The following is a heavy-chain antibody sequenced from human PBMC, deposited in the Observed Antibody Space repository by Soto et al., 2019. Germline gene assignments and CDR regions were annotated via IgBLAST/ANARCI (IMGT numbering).Heavy chain of an antibody. CDR2: IWYDGSNK. J-gene: IGHJ6*02. D-gene: IGHD2-2*01. CDR1: GFTFSSYG. CDR3: ARDLALVPGEYYYYYGMDV. V-gene: IGHV3-33*01. Sequence: QVQLVESGGGVVQPGRSLRLSCAVSGFTFSSYGMHWVRQAPGKGLEWVAVIWYDGSNKYYADSVKGRFTISRDNSKNTRYLEVNSLRAEDTAVYYCARDLALVPGEYYYYYGMDVWGQGTTVTVSS.